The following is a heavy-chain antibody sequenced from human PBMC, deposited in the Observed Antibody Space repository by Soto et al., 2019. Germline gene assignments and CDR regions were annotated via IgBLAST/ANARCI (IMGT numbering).Heavy chain of an antibody. CDR3: AKDILDTHMVNEYYYYGMDV. D-gene: IGHD5-18*01. Sequence: PXGSLRLSCAASGFTVSSYGMHWVRQAPGKGLEWVAVISYDGSNKYYADSVKGRFTISRDNSKNTLYLQMNSLRAEDTAAYYCAKDILDTHMVNEYYYYGMDVCGQRTTVTVSS. V-gene: IGHV3-30*18. CDR1: GFTVSSYG. CDR2: ISYDGSNK. J-gene: IGHJ6*02.